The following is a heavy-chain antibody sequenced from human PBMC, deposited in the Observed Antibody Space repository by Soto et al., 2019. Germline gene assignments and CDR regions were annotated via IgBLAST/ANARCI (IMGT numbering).Heavy chain of an antibody. D-gene: IGHD4-17*01. CDR2: IIPIFGTA. J-gene: IGHJ4*02. CDR3: ASSTVTRYFTYYFDY. V-gene: IGHV1-69*13. Sequence: GASVKVSCKASGGTFSSYAISWVRQAPGQGLEWMGGIIPIFGTANYAQKFQGRVTITADESTSTAYMELSSLRSEDTAVYYCASSTVTRYFTYYFDYWGQGTLVTVS. CDR1: GGTFSSYA.